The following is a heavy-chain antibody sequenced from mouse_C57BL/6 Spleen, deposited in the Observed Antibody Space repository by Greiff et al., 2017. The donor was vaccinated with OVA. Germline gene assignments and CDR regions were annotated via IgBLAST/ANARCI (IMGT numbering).Heavy chain of an antibody. CDR2: IDPSDSYT. CDR1: GYTFTSYW. J-gene: IGHJ2*01. V-gene: IGHV1-50*01. Sequence: QVQLQQPGAELVKPGASVKLSCKASGYTFTSYWMQWVKQRPGQGLEWIGVIDPSDSYTNYNQKFKGKATLTVDTSSSTAYMQLSSLTSEDAAVYYCAKYSNYYFDYWGQGTTLTVSS. D-gene: IGHD2-5*01. CDR3: AKYSNYYFDY.